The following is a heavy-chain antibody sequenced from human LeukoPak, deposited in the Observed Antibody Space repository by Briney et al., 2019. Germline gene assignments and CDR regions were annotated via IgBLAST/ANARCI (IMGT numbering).Heavy chain of an antibody. Sequence: GGSLRLSCAASGFTLSSYWMNWVRQAPGKGLVWVSRINSDGSKINYANSVKGRFTISRDNAKNSLYLQMNSLRGEDTAVYYCASLFTGSGSFYKEAFDIWGQGTMVTVSS. CDR1: GFTLSSYW. V-gene: IGHV3-74*01. D-gene: IGHD3-10*01. J-gene: IGHJ3*02. CDR3: ASLFTGSGSFYKEAFDI. CDR2: INSDGSKI.